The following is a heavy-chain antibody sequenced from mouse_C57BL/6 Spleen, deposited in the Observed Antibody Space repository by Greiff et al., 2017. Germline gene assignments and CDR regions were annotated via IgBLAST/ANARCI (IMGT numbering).Heavy chain of an antibody. D-gene: IGHD1-1*01. CDR2: IYPRSGNT. J-gene: IGHJ1*03. Sequence: LQESGAELARPGASVKLSCKASGYTFTSYGISWVKQRTGQGLEWIGEIYPRSGNTYYNEKFKGKATLTADKSSSTAYMELRSLTSEDSAVXFCARDYGSSYWYFDVWGTGTTVTVSS. CDR3: ARDYGSSYWYFDV. V-gene: IGHV1-81*01. CDR1: GYTFTSYG.